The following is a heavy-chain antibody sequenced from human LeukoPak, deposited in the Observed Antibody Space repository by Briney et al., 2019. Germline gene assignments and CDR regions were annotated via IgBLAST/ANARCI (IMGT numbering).Heavy chain of an antibody. CDR1: GYTLSELS. CDR3: ATRSGYSSGPYYFDY. Sequence: ASVKVSCNVSGYTLSELSMHWVRQAPGIGLEWMGGFHPEDSETIYAQKFQGRVTITADESTSTAYMELSSLRSEDTAVYYCATRSGYSSGPYYFDYWGQGTLVTVSS. CDR2: FHPEDSET. D-gene: IGHD6-19*01. J-gene: IGHJ4*02. V-gene: IGHV1-24*01.